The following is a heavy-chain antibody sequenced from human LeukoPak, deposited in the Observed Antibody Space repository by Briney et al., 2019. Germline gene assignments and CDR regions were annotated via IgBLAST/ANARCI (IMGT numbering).Heavy chain of an antibody. CDR2: INSDGSST. V-gene: IGHV3-74*01. Sequence: PGGSLRLSCAASGFTFSSYWMHWVRHAPGKGLVWVSRINSDGSSTSYADSVKGRFTISRDNAKNTLYLQMNSLIAEDTAVYYCARDLSGYDDFDYWGQGTLVTVSS. D-gene: IGHD5-12*01. CDR3: ARDLSGYDDFDY. CDR1: GFTFSSYW. J-gene: IGHJ4*02.